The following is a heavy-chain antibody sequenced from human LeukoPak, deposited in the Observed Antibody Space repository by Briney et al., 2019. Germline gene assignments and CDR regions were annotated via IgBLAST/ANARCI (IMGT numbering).Heavy chain of an antibody. CDR2: IIPIFGTA. CDR3: ARGGDTAMVDYFDY. V-gene: IGHV1-69*13. Sequence: GASVKVPCKASGGTFSSYAISWVRQAPGQGLEWMGGIIPIFGTANYAQKFQGRVTITADESTSTAYMELSSLRSEDTAVYYCARGGDTAMVDYFDYWGQGTLVTVSS. D-gene: IGHD5-18*01. CDR1: GGTFSSYA. J-gene: IGHJ4*02.